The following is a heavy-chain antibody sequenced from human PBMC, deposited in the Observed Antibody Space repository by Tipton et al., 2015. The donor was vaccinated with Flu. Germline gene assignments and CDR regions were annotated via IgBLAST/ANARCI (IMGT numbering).Heavy chain of an antibody. CDR3: ARGPLPDSNWYNGMDV. V-gene: IGHV3-13*01. Sequence: SLRLSCEASGFTFSSYDMRWVRQTTGKGLQWVSGIGTSGDTYYTDSVKGRFTISRDNAKNSVYLQMRSLRAGDTAVYYCARGPLPDSNWYNGMDVWGQGITVTVFS. CDR2: IGTSGDT. CDR1: GFTFSSYD. D-gene: IGHD6-13*01. J-gene: IGHJ6*02.